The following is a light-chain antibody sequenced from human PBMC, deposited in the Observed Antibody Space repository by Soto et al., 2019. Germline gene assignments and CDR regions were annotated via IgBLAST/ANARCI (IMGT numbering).Light chain of an antibody. J-gene: IGKJ5*01. CDR2: DTS. V-gene: IGKV3-11*01. CDR3: QQRTNWRIT. Sequence: EIFLTQSPAILSLYPGERATLSCRASQSVSSSLAWYQQKPGQAPRLLIYDTSNRATDIPPRFSGSGSGTDFTLTISSLESEDFAVYYCQQRTNWRITFGQGTRLEIK. CDR1: QSVSSS.